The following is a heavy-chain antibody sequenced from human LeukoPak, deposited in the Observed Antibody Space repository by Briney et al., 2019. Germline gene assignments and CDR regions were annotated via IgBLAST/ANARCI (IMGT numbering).Heavy chain of an antibody. CDR3: AKENYYDSSGLSL. D-gene: IGHD3-22*01. CDR1: GFTFDDYA. V-gene: IGHV3-9*01. J-gene: IGHJ4*02. CDR2: ISWNSGSI. Sequence: HPGGSLRLSCAASGFTFDDYAMHWVRHAPGKGLEWVSGISWNSGSIGYADSVKGRFTISRDNAKNSLYLQMNSLRAEDTALYYCAKENYYDSSGLSLWGQGTLVTVSS.